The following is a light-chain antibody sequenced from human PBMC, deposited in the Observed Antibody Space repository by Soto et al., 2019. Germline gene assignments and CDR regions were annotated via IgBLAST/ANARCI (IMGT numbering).Light chain of an antibody. Sequence: EIVLTQSPGTLSLSPGQTATLSCAASRSVSSTYLAWYQHRPGLAPRLLIYDVSKRASGIPDRFSGGGSGTHFTLTISSVEPEDFAVYYCHQYGNSPATFGQGTRLDIK. CDR1: RSVSSTY. CDR3: HQYGNSPAT. V-gene: IGKV3D-20*01. CDR2: DVS. J-gene: IGKJ5*01.